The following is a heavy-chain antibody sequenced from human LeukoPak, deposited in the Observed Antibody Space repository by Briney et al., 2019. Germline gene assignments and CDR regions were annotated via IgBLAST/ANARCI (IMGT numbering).Heavy chain of an antibody. J-gene: IGHJ3*02. D-gene: IGHD3-22*01. Sequence: PGGSLRLSCAASGFTFSSYWVHWVRQAPGKELVWVSRVKSDGTSKTYADSVKGRFTISRDNAKNTLYLQMNGLSADDTAVYYCARMPGSDNYDGTGKDAFDIWGQGTMVTVSS. CDR3: ARMPGSDNYDGTGKDAFDI. CDR1: GFTFSSYW. V-gene: IGHV3-74*01. CDR2: VKSDGTSK.